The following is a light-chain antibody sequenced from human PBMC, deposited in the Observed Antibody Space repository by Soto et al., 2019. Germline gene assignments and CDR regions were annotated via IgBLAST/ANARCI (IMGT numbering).Light chain of an antibody. CDR1: QSFDNY. Sequence: EIGLTQSPGTLSLSPGERATLSCRASQSFDNYLAWYQQKPGQAPRLLFYRASTRATGIPDRFSGSGSGTDFTLTISRLEPEDFAVYHCHQYGTSPRMFGQGTKVDIK. V-gene: IGKV3-20*01. CDR3: HQYGTSPRM. J-gene: IGKJ1*01. CDR2: RAS.